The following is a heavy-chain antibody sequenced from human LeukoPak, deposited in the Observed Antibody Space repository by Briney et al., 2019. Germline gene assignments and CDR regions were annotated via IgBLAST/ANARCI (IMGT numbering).Heavy chain of an antibody. D-gene: IGHD1-26*01. CDR2: ISSSGSTI. V-gene: IGHV3-11*01. CDR3: AREGGASDAFAFDI. Sequence: GGSLGLSCAASGFTFSDYYMSWIRQAPGKGLEWVSYISSSGSTIYYADSVKGRFTISRDNAKNSLYLQMNSLRAEDTAVYYCAREGGASDAFAFDIWGQGTMVTVSS. CDR1: GFTFSDYY. J-gene: IGHJ3*02.